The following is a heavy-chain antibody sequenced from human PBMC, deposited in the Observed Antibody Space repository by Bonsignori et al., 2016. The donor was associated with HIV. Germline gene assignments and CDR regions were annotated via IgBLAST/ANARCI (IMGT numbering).Heavy chain of an antibody. J-gene: IGHJ5*02. CDR2: IYYSGST. Sequence: SETLSLTCTVSGGSISSYYWSWIRQPPGKGLEWIGYIYYSGSTNYNPSLKSRVTISVDTSKNQFSLKLSSVTAADTAVYYCARGGSSWYEWFDPWGQGTLVTVSS. V-gene: IGHV4-59*01. CDR3: ARGGSSWYEWFDP. D-gene: IGHD6-13*01. CDR1: GGSISSYY.